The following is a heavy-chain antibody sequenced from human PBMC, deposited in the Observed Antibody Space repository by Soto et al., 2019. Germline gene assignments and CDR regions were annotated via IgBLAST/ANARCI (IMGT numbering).Heavy chain of an antibody. V-gene: IGHV1-2*06. J-gene: IGHJ4*01. CDR1: GYRFTTFY. Sequence: APVKVSCKAAGYRFTTFYIHWVRQTPGQGLEWMGRMNVDTGGTTYAQKFQGRVTMTRDTSISTAYMEVTNVKSDDTAIYYCARYGNVFLRGYSICFDFWCYGTRGTGSS. CDR3: ARYGNVFLRGYSICFDF. CDR2: MNVDTGGT. D-gene: IGHD5-12*01.